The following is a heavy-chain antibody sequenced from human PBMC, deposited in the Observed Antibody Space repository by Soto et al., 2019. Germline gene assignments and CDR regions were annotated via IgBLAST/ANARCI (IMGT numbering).Heavy chain of an antibody. D-gene: IGHD5-12*01. CDR3: ARGREYSFGYNWFDP. J-gene: IGHJ5*02. Sequence: QVQLVQSGAEVRKPGASLKLSCQTSGYPFTSYHMLWVRHAPGQGLEWMGVINPTEGRTRYSQRFQDRVTMTRDTSTSTVYMELSSLRSEDTATYFCARGREYSFGYNWFDPWGQGTLVTVSS. V-gene: IGHV1-46*01. CDR1: GYPFTSYH. CDR2: INPTEGRT.